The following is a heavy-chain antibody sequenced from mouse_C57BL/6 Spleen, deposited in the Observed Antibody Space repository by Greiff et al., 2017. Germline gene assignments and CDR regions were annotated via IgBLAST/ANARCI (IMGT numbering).Heavy chain of an antibody. J-gene: IGHJ4*01. V-gene: IGHV5-12*01. D-gene: IGHD3-1*01. CDR3: VRKGSGYMDY. CDR1: GFTFSDYY. CDR2: ISNGGGST. Sequence: EVQLVESGGGLVQPGGSLKLSCAASGFTFSDYYMYWVRQTPEKRLEWVAYISNGGGSTYYPDTVKGRFTISRNNAKNTLYLQMSRLKSEDTAMYYFVRKGSGYMDYWGQGTSVTVSS.